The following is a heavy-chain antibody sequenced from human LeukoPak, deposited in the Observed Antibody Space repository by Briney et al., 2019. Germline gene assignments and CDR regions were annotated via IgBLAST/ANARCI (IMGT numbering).Heavy chain of an antibody. V-gene: IGHV4-61*02. CDR3: ARDQTYSGSGIYTYFDY. CDR2: IYSTGST. D-gene: IGHD3-10*01. Sequence: SETLSLTCTVSGGSNSSGGYYWSWIRQPAGKGLEYLGRIYSTGSTNYNPSLRSRVTISVDTSKNHFSLKLSSVTAADTAVYYCARDQTYSGSGIYTYFDYWGQGILVTVSS. J-gene: IGHJ4*02. CDR1: GGSNSSGGYY.